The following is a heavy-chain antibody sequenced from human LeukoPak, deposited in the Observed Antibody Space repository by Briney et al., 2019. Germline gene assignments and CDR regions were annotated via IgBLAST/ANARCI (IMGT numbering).Heavy chain of an antibody. CDR2: IWYDGSKK. CDR1: GFTFRSYG. J-gene: IGHJ4*02. D-gene: IGHD6-13*01. V-gene: IGHV3-33*06. CDR3: AKDGYSSSFFGYFDY. Sequence: GRSLRLSCAASGFTFRSYGMHWVRQAPGKGLEWVAVIWYDGSKKYYADSVKGRFTISRDNPKNTLYLQMNSLRAEDTAVYYCAKDGYSSSFFGYFDYWGQGTLVTVSS.